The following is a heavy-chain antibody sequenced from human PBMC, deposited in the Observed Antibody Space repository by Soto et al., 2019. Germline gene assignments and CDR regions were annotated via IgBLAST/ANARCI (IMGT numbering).Heavy chain of an antibody. V-gene: IGHV3-7*01. D-gene: IGHD3-3*01. Sequence: GGSLRLSCVASGLTFSPYWMAWVRQAPGKGLELVASIKHGGSEKYYVDSVKGRFTISRDNAKNSLYLQMNSLRAEDTAVYYCARSQDFWSGIDAFDIWGQGTMVTVSS. CDR2: IKHGGSEK. CDR3: ARSQDFWSGIDAFDI. J-gene: IGHJ3*02. CDR1: GLTFSPYW.